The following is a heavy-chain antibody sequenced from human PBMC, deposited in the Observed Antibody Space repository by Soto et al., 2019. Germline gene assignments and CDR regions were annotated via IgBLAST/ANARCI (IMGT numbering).Heavy chain of an antibody. CDR1: GFTFSSYA. J-gene: IGHJ6*02. D-gene: IGHD6-19*01. Sequence: PGGSLRLSCAASGFTFSSYAMNWVRQASGKGLEWVSYISSSGSTIYYADSVKGRFTISRDNAKNSLYLQMNSLRAEDTAVYYCARDPIAVAGILVNYYGMDVWGQGTTVTVSS. V-gene: IGHV3-48*03. CDR3: ARDPIAVAGILVNYYGMDV. CDR2: ISSSGSTI.